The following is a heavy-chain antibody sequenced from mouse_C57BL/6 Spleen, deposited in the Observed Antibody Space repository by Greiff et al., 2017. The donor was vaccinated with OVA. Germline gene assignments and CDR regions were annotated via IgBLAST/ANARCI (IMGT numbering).Heavy chain of an antibody. CDR2: INPNNGGT. D-gene: IGHD1-1*01. J-gene: IGHJ3*01. CDR1: GYTFTDYY. Sequence: EVQLQQSGPELVKPGASVKISCKASGYTFTDYYMNWVKQSHGKSLEWIGDINPNNGGTSYNQKFKGKATLTVDKSSSTAYMELRSLTSEDSAVYYCARDYGSSYRDSFAYWGQGTLVTVSA. CDR3: ARDYGSSYRDSFAY. V-gene: IGHV1-26*01.